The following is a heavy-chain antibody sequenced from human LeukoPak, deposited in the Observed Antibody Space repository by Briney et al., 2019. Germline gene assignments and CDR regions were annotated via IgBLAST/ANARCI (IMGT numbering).Heavy chain of an antibody. V-gene: IGHV3-23*01. CDR2: ISGSGENT. J-gene: IGHJ4*02. D-gene: IGHD2-15*01. CDR3: ARRYCSNGNCFGFTLDC. CDR1: GFTFTNHD. Sequence: PGGSLRLSCAASGFTFTNHDMGWVRQAPGKGLERVSRISGSGENTYYADSVKGRFTISRDNSKNTVHLQMNSLTAEDTAMYYCARRYCSNGNCFGFTLDCWGQGTLVTVSS.